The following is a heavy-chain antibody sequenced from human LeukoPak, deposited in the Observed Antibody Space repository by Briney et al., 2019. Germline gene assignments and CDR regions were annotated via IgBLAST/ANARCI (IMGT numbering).Heavy chain of an antibody. V-gene: IGHV4-39*01. CDR3: ARLWDSTGLYFYYYMDV. D-gene: IGHD6-25*01. J-gene: IGHJ6*03. CDR1: GVSIRSDTYY. CDR2: YHNGNS. Sequence: PSETLSLTCIASGVSIRSDTYYWGWIRQPPGKGLEWIGNYHNGNSYYNPSLKSRVTISEDTSGNQFSLRVTSVTAADTAVYYCARLWDSTGLYFYYYMDVWGEGTTVTVSS.